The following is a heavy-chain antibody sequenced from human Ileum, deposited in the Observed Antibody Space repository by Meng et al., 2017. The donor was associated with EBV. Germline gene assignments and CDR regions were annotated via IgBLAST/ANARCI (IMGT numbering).Heavy chain of an antibody. CDR3: AMGPDYAKTGY. CDR1: GGSISSSNYC. V-gene: IGHV4-39*01. Sequence: HRRLQEPGQGLVKPSETLSLTCSVSGGSISSSNYCWGWIRQPPGKGLEWIQSICYTDYTYYNPSLKSRVTISADKSKNQFSLRLNSLTAADTAVYYCAMGPDYAKTGYWGQGTLVTVSS. CDR2: ICYTDYT. J-gene: IGHJ4*02. D-gene: IGHD4-17*01.